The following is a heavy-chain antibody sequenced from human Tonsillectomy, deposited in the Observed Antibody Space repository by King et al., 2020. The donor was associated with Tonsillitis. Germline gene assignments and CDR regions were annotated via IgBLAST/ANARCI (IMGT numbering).Heavy chain of an antibody. V-gene: IGHV1-18*01. Sequence: QLVQSGAEVKKPGASVKVSCKASGYTFTSYGISWVRQAPGQGLEWMGWISAYNGDTNYAQKLQGRVTMTTDTSTNTAYMELRSLRSDDTAVYFFARERNRGAPNYYYDYGMDVWGHGTTVTVSS. CDR1: GYTFTSYG. D-gene: IGHD2/OR15-2a*01. J-gene: IGHJ6*02. CDR2: ISAYNGDT. CDR3: ARERNRGAPNYYYDYGMDV.